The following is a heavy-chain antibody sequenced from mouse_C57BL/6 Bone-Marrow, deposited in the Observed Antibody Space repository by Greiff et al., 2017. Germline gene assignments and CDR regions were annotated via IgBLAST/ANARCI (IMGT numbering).Heavy chain of an antibody. J-gene: IGHJ2*01. CDR2: IGPENGDT. V-gene: IGHV14-4*01. Sequence: EVQLLQSGAGLVRPGASVKLSCTASGFNIKDDYMHWVQQTPEQGLEWIGWIGPENGDTEYASKFQGQATITVDTSSHAAYLQLRRLTSGDTAVYYCTTKGGYWGQGTTVTVSA. CDR1: GFNIKDDY. CDR3: TTKGGY.